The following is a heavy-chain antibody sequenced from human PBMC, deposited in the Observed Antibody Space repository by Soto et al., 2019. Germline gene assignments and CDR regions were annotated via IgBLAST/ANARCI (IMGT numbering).Heavy chain of an antibody. D-gene: IGHD6-13*01. Sequence: EVQLVESGGGLVQPGRSLRLSCVASGFIVDDYAMHWVRQVPGKGLACVSGISWNSSSIGYVDSVKGRFTISRDNAKNSLYLQMNSLRAEYTALYYCVKDREYSSSGTFDYWGQGTLVTVSS. V-gene: IGHV3-9*01. CDR2: ISWNSSSI. CDR1: GFIVDDYA. CDR3: VKDREYSSSGTFDY. J-gene: IGHJ4*02.